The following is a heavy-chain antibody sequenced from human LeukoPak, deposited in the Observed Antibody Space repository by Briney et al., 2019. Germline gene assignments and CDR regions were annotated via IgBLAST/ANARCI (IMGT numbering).Heavy chain of an antibody. CDR1: GSTFSSYW. Sequence: PGGSLRLSCAASGSTFSSYWMHWVRQAPGKGLVWVSRISSDGRSTSYADSVKGRFTISRDNAKNTLYLQMNSLRAEDTAVYYCARDDYYYGMDVWGQGTTVTVSS. CDR2: ISSDGRST. V-gene: IGHV3-74*01. J-gene: IGHJ6*02. CDR3: ARDDYYYGMDV.